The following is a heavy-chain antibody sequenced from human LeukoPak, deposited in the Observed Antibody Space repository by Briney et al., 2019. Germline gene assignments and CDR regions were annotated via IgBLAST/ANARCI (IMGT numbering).Heavy chain of an antibody. J-gene: IGHJ6*02. D-gene: IGHD2-15*01. Sequence: GGSLRLSCAASGFTFSSYGMHWVRQAPGKGLEWVAVIWYDGSNKYYADSVKGRFTISRDNSKNTLYLQMNSLRAEDTAVYYCARDPEDIVVVVAAASYYYYGMDVWGQGTTVTVSS. CDR3: ARDPEDIVVVVAAASYYYYGMDV. CDR2: IWYDGSNK. V-gene: IGHV3-33*01. CDR1: GFTFSSYG.